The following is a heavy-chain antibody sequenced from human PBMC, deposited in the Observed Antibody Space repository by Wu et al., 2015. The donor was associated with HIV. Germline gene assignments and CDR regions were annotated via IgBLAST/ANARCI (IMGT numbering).Heavy chain of an antibody. CDR3: ATDFDYISGFVY. CDR1: GGTFSNYD. V-gene: IGHV1-69*13. Sequence: QVQLVQSGAEMKKPGSSVQVSCRVSGGTFSNYDINWVRQAPGQGLEWMGRIIPIYVTTNYAQKFQGRVTLTADESTSTAYMELSSLRSGDTAVYYCATDFDYISGFVYWGQGTTVTVSS. D-gene: IGHD6-19*01. CDR2: IIPIYVTT. J-gene: IGHJ6*02.